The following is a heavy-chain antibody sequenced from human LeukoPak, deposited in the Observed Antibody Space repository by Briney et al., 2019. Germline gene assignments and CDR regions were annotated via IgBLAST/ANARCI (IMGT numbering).Heavy chain of an antibody. V-gene: IGHV3-30*04. CDR3: ARDQTGSGSPFDY. Sequence: GGSLRLSRAASGFTFSSYAMHWVRQAPGKGLEWVAVISYDGSNKYYADSVKGRFTISRDNSKNTLYLQMNSLRAEDTAVYYCARDQTGSGSPFDYWGQGTLVTVSS. D-gene: IGHD3-10*01. J-gene: IGHJ4*02. CDR1: GFTFSSYA. CDR2: ISYDGSNK.